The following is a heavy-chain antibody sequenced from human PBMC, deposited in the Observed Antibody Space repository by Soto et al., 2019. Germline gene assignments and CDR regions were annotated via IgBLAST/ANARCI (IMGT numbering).Heavy chain of an antibody. CDR1: GSTFSSYG. Sequence: GGSLRLSCTASGSTFSSYGMGWVRQALGKGLQWVSTIRGDGGQTHYTDSVKGRFSISRDNSKNTVYLQMDSLRAEDTAMYFCARDVGLDSDDFFAYWGQGTQVTVSS. J-gene: IGHJ4*02. V-gene: IGHV3-23*01. CDR3: ARDVGLDSDDFFAY. CDR2: IRGDGGQT. D-gene: IGHD3-9*01.